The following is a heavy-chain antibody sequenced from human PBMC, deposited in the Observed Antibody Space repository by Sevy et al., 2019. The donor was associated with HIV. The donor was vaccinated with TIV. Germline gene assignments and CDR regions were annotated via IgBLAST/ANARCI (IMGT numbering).Heavy chain of an antibody. CDR3: VRLGSNSVWYTDY. CDR1: AFSVSGND. V-gene: IGHV3-53*01. Sequence: GESLKLSCGASAFSVSGNDMAWIRQAPGKGLEWVSLIYSGGTTYSADSVRGRFTISRDISRNTVYLQMSNLRVEDTAVYFCVRLGSNSVWYTDYWGQGTRVTVSS. CDR2: IYSGGTT. D-gene: IGHD6-19*01. J-gene: IGHJ4*02.